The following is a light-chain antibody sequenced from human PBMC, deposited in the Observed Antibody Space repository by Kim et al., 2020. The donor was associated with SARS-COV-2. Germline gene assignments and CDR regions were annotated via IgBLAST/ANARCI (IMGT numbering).Light chain of an antibody. CDR3: NSRDSSGNHWV. CDR2: GKN. J-gene: IGLJ3*02. CDR1: SLRSDY. Sequence: ALGQTDRVTCQGNSLRSDYASWYQQKPGQAPVLVIYGKNNRPSGIPDRFSGSSSGNTASLTIPGAQAEDEADYYCNSRDSSGNHWVFGGGTQLTVL. V-gene: IGLV3-19*01.